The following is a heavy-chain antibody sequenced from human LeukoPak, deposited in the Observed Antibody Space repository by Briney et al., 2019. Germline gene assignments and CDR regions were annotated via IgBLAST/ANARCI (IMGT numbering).Heavy chain of an antibody. CDR2: IKQDGSEK. Sequence: PGGTLRLSCAASGFTFSSYWMSWVRQAPGKGLEWVANIKQDGSEKYYVDSVKGRFTISRDNAKNSLYLQMNSLRAEDTAVYYCARDKRGYYDFCSGDRNYYYYMDVWGKGTTVTVSS. CDR3: ARDKRGYYDFCSGDRNYYYYMDV. CDR1: GFTFSSYW. J-gene: IGHJ6*03. V-gene: IGHV3-7*01. D-gene: IGHD3-3*01.